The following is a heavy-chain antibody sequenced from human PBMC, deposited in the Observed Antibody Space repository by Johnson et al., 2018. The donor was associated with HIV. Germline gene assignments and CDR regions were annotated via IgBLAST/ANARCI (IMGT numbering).Heavy chain of an antibody. CDR2: IWYDGRNK. CDR1: GFTFSRYG. J-gene: IGHJ3*02. CDR3: AKDRDYYGSGLI. Sequence: QVQLVESGGGLVKPGGSLRLSCAASGFTFSRYGMHWVRQAPGKGLEWVAVIWYDGRNKYYADSVKGRFTISRDNSKNTLYLQMNSLRAEDTAVYYCAKDRDYYGSGLIWGQGTMVTVSS. D-gene: IGHD3-10*01. V-gene: IGHV3-30*02.